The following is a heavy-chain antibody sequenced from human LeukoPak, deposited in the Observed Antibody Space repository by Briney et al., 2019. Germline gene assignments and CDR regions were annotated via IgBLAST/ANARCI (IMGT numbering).Heavy chain of an antibody. D-gene: IGHD3-22*01. CDR3: AKDSDSSGYYLDAFDI. Sequence: GGSLRLSCAASGFTSSSYGMHWVRQAPGKGLEWVAFIRYDGSNKYYADSVKGRFTISRDNSKNTLYLQMNSLRAEDTAVYYCAKDSDSSGYYLDAFDIWGQGTMVTVSS. CDR2: IRYDGSNK. V-gene: IGHV3-30*02. J-gene: IGHJ3*02. CDR1: GFTSSSYG.